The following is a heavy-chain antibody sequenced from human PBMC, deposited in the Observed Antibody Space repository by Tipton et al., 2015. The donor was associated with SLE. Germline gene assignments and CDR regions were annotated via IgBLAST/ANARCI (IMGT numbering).Heavy chain of an antibody. CDR2: ISSSGSST. J-gene: IGHJ2*01. V-gene: IGHV3-23*01. CDR3: AKVLVRGWYFDL. D-gene: IGHD6-13*01. Sequence: SLRLSCTASGFTFGDYGLNWVRQAPGKGLEWVSAISSSGSSTFYADSVKARFTISRDNSKNTLYLQMNSLRAEDTAVYYCAKVLVRGWYFDLWGRGTLVTVSP. CDR1: GFTFGDYG.